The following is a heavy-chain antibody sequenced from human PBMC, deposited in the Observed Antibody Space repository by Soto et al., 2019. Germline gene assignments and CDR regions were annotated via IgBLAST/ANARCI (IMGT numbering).Heavy chain of an antibody. J-gene: IGHJ5*02. V-gene: IGHV1-3*01. CDR1: GYTFTTNA. CDR2: INAGNGNT. D-gene: IGHD3-10*01. Sequence: QVQLVQSWPEVKKPGASVKVSCKSSGYTFTTNAIHWVRQAPGQGLERMGWINAGNGNTEFSERFRGRFTITRDTSASTANMELTGVTSEDTAVYYSARRFKSAAWLDPWGQGTLVTVSS. CDR3: ARRFKSAAWLDP.